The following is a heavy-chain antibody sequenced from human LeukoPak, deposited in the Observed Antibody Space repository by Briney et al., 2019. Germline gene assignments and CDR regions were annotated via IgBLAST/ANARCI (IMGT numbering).Heavy chain of an antibody. Sequence: KAGGSLRLSCAASGFRFSWYWMSWVRQPPGKGLEWVGRVKSKTDGGTTDYAAPVKGRFAISRDDSKNTLYLEMNSLRTEDTAVYYCLTATRIAAAGDWFDPWGQGTLVTVSS. CDR3: LTATRIAAAGDWFDP. CDR2: VKSKTDGGTT. D-gene: IGHD6-6*01. CDR1: GFRFSWYW. J-gene: IGHJ5*02. V-gene: IGHV3-15*01.